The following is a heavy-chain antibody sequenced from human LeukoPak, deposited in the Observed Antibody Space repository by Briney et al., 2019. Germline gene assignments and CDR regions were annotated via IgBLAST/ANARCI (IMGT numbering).Heavy chain of an antibody. V-gene: IGHV3-33*01. CDR2: IWYDGSNK. Sequence: GRSLRLSCAASGFTFSSYGMHWVRQAPGKGLEWVAVIWYDGSNKYYADSVKGRFTISRDNSKNTLYLQMNSLRAEDTAVYYFARDRRSGAVAGTSYYFDYWGQGTLVTVSS. CDR1: GFTFSSYG. CDR3: ARDRRSGAVAGTSYYFDY. J-gene: IGHJ4*02. D-gene: IGHD6-19*01.